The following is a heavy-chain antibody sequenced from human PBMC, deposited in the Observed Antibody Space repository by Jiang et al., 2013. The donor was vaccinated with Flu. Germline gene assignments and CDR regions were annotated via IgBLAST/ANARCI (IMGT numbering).Heavy chain of an antibody. D-gene: IGHD3-22*01. CDR3: ARDKFYDSSLHRDY. CDR2: ISAYNGNT. J-gene: IGHJ4*02. CDR1: GGTFSSYA. Sequence: SGAEVKKPGSSVKVSCKASGGTFSSYAISWVRQAPGQGLEWMGWISAYNGNTNYAQKLQGRVTMTTDTSTSTAYMELRSLRSDDTAVYYCARDKFYDSSLHRDYWGQGTLVTVSS. V-gene: IGHV1-18*01.